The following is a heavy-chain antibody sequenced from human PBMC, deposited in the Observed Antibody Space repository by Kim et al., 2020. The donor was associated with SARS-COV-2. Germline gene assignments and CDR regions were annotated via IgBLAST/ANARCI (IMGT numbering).Heavy chain of an antibody. CDR3: ARDSLARGRGSRPSGGMDV. D-gene: IGHD1-26*01. CDR1: GYTFTSYY. Sequence: ASVKVSCKASGYTFTSYYMHWVRQAPGQGLEWMGIINPSGGSTSYAQKFQGRVTMTRDTSTSTVYMELSSLRSEDTAVYYCARDSLARGRGSRPSGGMDVWGQGTTVTVSS. J-gene: IGHJ6*02. V-gene: IGHV1-46*01. CDR2: INPSGGST.